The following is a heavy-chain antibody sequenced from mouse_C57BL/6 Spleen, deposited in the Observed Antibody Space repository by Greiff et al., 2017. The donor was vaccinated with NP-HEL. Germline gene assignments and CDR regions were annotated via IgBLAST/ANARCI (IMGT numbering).Heavy chain of an antibody. J-gene: IGHJ1*03. Sequence: VQLQQPGAELVKPGASVKLSCKASGYTFTSYWMHWVKQRPGQGLEWIGMIHPNSGSTNYNEKFKSKATLTVDKSSSTAYMQLSSLTSEDSAVYYCARDGEGRTGTGYFDVWGTGTTVTVSS. CDR1: GYTFTSYW. CDR3: ARDGEGRTGTGYFDV. V-gene: IGHV1-64*01. CDR2: IHPNSGST. D-gene: IGHD4-1*01.